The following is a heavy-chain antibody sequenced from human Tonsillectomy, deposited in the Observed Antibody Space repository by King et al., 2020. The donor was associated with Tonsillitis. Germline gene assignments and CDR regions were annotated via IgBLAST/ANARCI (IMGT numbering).Heavy chain of an antibody. V-gene: IGHV4-39*07. CDR3: ARRAQERIAAAGNVDY. CDR2: IYYTGST. Sequence: QLQESGPGLVKPSETLSLTCTVSGGSISSTSYYWGWIRQPPGKGLEWIGSIYYTGSTYYNPSLTSRVTISVDTSKNQFSLKPSSVTAADTAVYYCARRAQERIAAAGNVDYWGQGTLVTVSS. D-gene: IGHD6-13*01. J-gene: IGHJ4*02. CDR1: GGSISSTSYY.